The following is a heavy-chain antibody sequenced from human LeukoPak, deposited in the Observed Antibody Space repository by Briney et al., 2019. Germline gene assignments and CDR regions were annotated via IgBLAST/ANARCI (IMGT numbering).Heavy chain of an antibody. CDR1: GYTFTIYG. CDR2: ISAYNGNT. Sequence: GASVKVSCKASGYTFTIYGITWVRQAPGQGLEWMGWISAYNGNTKYAQKLQGRVTMTTDTSTSTAYMELKSLRSDDTAVYYCAREGYFGSGIDYYYGMDVWSQGSKATVSS. D-gene: IGHD3-10*01. V-gene: IGHV1-18*01. CDR3: AREGYFGSGIDYYYGMDV. J-gene: IGHJ6*02.